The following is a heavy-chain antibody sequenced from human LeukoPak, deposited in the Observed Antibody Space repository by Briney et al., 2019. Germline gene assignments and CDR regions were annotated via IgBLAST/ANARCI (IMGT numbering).Heavy chain of an antibody. CDR1: GDSISSSSYY. CDR2: LYYSGSI. D-gene: IGHD3-10*01. Sequence: SETLSLTCTVSGDSISSSSYYWGWIRQPPGKGLEWLGSLYYSGSIYYNPSLKSRVTISVDTSKNQFSLKLSSVTAADTAVYYCARSGWFGEASMLWGQGTLVTVSS. J-gene: IGHJ4*02. CDR3: ARSGWFGEASML. V-gene: IGHV4-39*01.